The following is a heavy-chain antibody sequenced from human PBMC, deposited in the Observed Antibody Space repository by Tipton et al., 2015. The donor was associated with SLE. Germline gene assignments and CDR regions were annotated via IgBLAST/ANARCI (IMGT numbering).Heavy chain of an antibody. CDR3: ARAGGNSLALHV. Sequence: TLSLTYNVSGVSITSGGYYWSWIRQRPGTGPEWIGTVYYNVRTYDNPSLKSRMTMSLDTSKNQLSLNLSSMTAADTAVYFCARAGGNSLALHVWGQGTMVTVSS. CDR1: GVSITSGGYY. J-gene: IGHJ3*01. CDR2: VYYNVRT. V-gene: IGHV4-31*03. D-gene: IGHD4-23*01.